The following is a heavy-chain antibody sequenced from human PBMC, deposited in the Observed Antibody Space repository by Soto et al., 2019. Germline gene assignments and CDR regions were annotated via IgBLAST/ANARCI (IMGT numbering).Heavy chain of an antibody. CDR2: IIPIFGIA. CDR3: AREDRDRETGLVPAAIDGMDV. Sequence: QVQLVQSGAEVKKPGSSVKVSCKASGGTFSRYSITWVRQAPGHGLEWIGRIIPIFGIASYAQKFQGRGTMNAEESMNTAYMELSSLRSDDPAVYYCAREDRDRETGLVPAAIDGMDVWGQGTTVTVSS. D-gene: IGHD2-2*01. V-gene: IGHV1-69*08. CDR1: GGTFSRYS. J-gene: IGHJ6*02.